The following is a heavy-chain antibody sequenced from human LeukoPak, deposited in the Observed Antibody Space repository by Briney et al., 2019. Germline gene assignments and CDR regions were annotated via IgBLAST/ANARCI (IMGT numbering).Heavy chain of an antibody. CDR3: AREGTSGRSLFDY. J-gene: IGHJ4*02. CDR2: IYSGGST. D-gene: IGHD6-19*01. Sequence: QPGGSLRLSCAASGFTVSNNFMSWVRQAPGKGLEWVSVIYSGGSTNYADSVKGRFTISRDISKNMLYLQMNSLRAEDTAVYYCAREGTSGRSLFDYWGQGTLVTVSS. V-gene: IGHV3-66*01. CDR1: GFTVSNNF.